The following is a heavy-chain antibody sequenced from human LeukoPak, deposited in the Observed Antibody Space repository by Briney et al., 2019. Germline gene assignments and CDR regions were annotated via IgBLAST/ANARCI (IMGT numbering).Heavy chain of an antibody. CDR2: INSDGSST. J-gene: IGHJ3*02. V-gene: IGHV3-74*01. CDR3: ARDLATTWRPEDAFDI. D-gene: IGHD1-14*01. Sequence: PGGSLRLSCAASGFTFSSYWMHWVRQAPGKGLVWVSRINSDGSSTAYAGSMKGRFTISRDNAKNTLYLQMNSLRAEDTAVYFCARDLATTWRPEDAFDIWGQGTMVTVSS. CDR1: GFTFSSYW.